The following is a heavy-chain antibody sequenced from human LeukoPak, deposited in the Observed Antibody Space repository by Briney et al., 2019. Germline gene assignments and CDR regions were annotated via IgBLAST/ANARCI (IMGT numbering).Heavy chain of an antibody. CDR2: ISGSGGST. CDR3: AKDRLGAMMYFDF. Sequence: GGSLRLSCAASGFTFSNFAMSWVRQAPGKGLEWVSVISGSGGSTYYADSVKGRFTISRDNSKNTLYLQVNSLRVEDTAVYYCAKDRLGAMMYFDFWGQGTLVTVSS. D-gene: IGHD1-26*01. J-gene: IGHJ4*02. CDR1: GFTFSNFA. V-gene: IGHV3-23*01.